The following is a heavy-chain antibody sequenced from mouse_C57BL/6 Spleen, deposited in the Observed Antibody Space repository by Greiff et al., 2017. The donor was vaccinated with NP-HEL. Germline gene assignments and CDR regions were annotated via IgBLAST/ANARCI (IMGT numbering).Heavy chain of an antibody. V-gene: IGHV2-6*01. J-gene: IGHJ3*01. CDR3: ASEGLRRPFAY. D-gene: IGHD2-4*01. CDR1: GFSLTSYG. CDR2: IWGVGST. Sequence: QVQLQQSGPGLVAPSQSLSITCTVSGFSLTSYGVDWVRQSPGQGLEWLGVIWGVGSTNYNSALKSRLSISKDNSKSQVFLKMDSLQTDDTAMYYCASEGLRRPFAYWGQGTLVTVSA.